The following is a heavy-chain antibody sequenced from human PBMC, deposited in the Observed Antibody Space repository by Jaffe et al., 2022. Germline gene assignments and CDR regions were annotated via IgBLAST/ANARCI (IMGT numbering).Heavy chain of an antibody. CDR3: ARQREGYSSSWYGAFDI. CDR1: GGSFSGYY. V-gene: IGHV4-34*01. J-gene: IGHJ3*02. D-gene: IGHD6-13*01. Sequence: QVQLQQWGAGLLKPSETLSLTCAVYGGSFSGYYWSWIRQPPGKGLEWIGEINHSGSTNYNPSLKSRVTISVDTSKNQFSLKLSSVTAADTAVYYCARQREGYSSSWYGAFDIWGQGTMVTVSS. CDR2: INHSGST.